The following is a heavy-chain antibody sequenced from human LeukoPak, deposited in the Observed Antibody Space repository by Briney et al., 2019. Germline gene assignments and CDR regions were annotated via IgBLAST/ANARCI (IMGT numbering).Heavy chain of an antibody. CDR1: GYTFTSYG. J-gene: IGHJ5*02. V-gene: IGHV1-18*04. D-gene: IGHD3-3*01. Sequence: ASVKVSCKASGYTFTSYGISWVRQAPGQGLEWMGWISAYNGNTNYAQKVQGRVTMTIDTSTSTAYMELRSLRSDDTAVYYCARPQPYYDFWSGDTSSWFDPWGQGTLVTVSS. CDR2: ISAYNGNT. CDR3: ARPQPYYDFWSGDTSSWFDP.